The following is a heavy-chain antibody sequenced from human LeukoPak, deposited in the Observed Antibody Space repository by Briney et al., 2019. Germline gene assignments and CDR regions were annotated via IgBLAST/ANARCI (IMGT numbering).Heavy chain of an antibody. Sequence: ASVKVSCKASGYTFTGYYVHWVRQAPGQGLEWMGRINPNSGDTNYAQKFQGRVTMTRDTSTRTVYMEVSSPKPEDTAVYYCARQGAYSSAIGMGYWGQGTLVTVSS. V-gene: IGHV1-2*06. CDR1: GYTFTGYY. CDR3: ARQGAYSSAIGMGY. CDR2: INPNSGDT. D-gene: IGHD6-19*01. J-gene: IGHJ4*02.